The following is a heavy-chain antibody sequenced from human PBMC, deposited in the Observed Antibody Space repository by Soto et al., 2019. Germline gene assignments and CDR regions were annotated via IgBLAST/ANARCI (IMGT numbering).Heavy chain of an antibody. J-gene: IGHJ4*02. CDR3: ATNCTSTRCYGAMEV. D-gene: IGHD2-2*01. Sequence: QVQLVQSGAEVKKPGASVKVSCKASGYTFVDYDITWVRQAPGQGLEWMGWINTYNANTNYAQKLQGRVTLTTDTSTSTAYMELRSLRSDDTAVYYCATNCTSTRCYGAMEVWGQGALVTVSS. CDR2: INTYNANT. V-gene: IGHV1-18*01. CDR1: GYTFVDYD.